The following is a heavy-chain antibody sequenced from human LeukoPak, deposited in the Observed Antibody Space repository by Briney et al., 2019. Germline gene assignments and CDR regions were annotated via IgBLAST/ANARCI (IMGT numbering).Heavy chain of an antibody. Sequence: PSETLSLTCTVSGGSISSSSYYWGWIRQPPGKGLEWIGSIYYSGSTYYNPSLKSRVTISVDTSKNQFSLKLSSVTAADTAVYYCARTYDFWVRFDPWGQGTLVTVSS. CDR3: ARTYDFWVRFDP. V-gene: IGHV4-39*07. D-gene: IGHD3-3*01. J-gene: IGHJ5*02. CDR1: GGSISSSSYY. CDR2: IYYSGST.